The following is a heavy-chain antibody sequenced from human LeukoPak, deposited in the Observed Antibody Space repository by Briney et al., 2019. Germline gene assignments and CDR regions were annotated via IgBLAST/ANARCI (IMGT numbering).Heavy chain of an antibody. Sequence: SQTLSLTCAVYGGSFSGYYWSWIRQPPGKGLEWIGEINHSGSTNYNPSLKSRVTISVDTSKNQFSLKLSSVTAADTAVYYCARGLGDYYDSSGQIAFWGQGTLVTVSS. CDR1: GGSFSGYY. D-gene: IGHD3-22*01. CDR3: ARGLGDYYDSSGQIAF. V-gene: IGHV4-34*01. J-gene: IGHJ4*02. CDR2: INHSGST.